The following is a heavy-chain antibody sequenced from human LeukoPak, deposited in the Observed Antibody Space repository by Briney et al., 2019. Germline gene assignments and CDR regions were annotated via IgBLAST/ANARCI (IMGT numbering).Heavy chain of an antibody. CDR2: IIPIFGTA. CDR3: AILWFGEPDLSWVDSYYYYGMDV. D-gene: IGHD3-10*01. V-gene: IGHV1-69*13. CDR1: GYTFTGYY. J-gene: IGHJ6*02. Sequence: SVKVSCKASGYTFTGYYMHWVRQAPGQGLEWMGGIIPIFGTANYAQKFQGRVTITADESTSTAYMELSSLRSEDTAVYYCAILWFGEPDLSWVDSYYYYGMDVWGQGTTVTVSS.